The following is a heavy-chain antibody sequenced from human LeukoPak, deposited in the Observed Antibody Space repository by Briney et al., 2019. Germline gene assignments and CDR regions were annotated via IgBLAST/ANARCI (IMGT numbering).Heavy chain of an antibody. D-gene: IGHD1-26*01. CDR1: GYTFTGYY. CDR3: ARGEVMTSLNS. CDR2: INPSGGGT. J-gene: IGHJ4*02. Sequence: ASVKVSCKASGYTFTGYYMHWVRQAPGQGLEWMGWINPSGGGTNYAQNFQGRVIMTRDTSISTAYMELSRLTSDDTAVYYCARGEVMTSLNSWGQGTLVTVSS. V-gene: IGHV1-2*02.